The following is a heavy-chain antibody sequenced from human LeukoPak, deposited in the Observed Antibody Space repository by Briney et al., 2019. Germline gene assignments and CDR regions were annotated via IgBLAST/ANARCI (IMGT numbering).Heavy chain of an antibody. CDR1: GGSVSSGDYY. CDR2: IYYRGRT. V-gene: IGHV4-31*03. CDR3: AREDPAYVAGMVDS. D-gene: IGHD3-10*02. Sequence: SETLSLTCTVSGGSVSSGDYYWSWIRQHPGKGLEWIGNIYYRGRTYYNPSLKSRVFISGDTAKNQFSLKLSSVTAADTAVYYCAREDPAYVAGMVDSWGQGTLVTVSS. J-gene: IGHJ5*01.